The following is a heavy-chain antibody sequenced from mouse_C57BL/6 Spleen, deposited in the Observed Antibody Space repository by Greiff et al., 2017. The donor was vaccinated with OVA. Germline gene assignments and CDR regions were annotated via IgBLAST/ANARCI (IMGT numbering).Heavy chain of an antibody. CDR2: ISSGSSTI. CDR1: GFTFSDFG. V-gene: IGHV5-17*01. Sequence: EVQLQESGGGLVKPGGSLKLSCAASGFTFSDFGMHWVRQAPEKGLEWVAYISSGSSTIYYADKVKGRFTISRDNTKNTLFLQVTRLRSKDTAKYYCARDYSNFYWYFDVWGKGTTVTVSS. D-gene: IGHD2-5*01. J-gene: IGHJ1*03. CDR3: ARDYSNFYWYFDV.